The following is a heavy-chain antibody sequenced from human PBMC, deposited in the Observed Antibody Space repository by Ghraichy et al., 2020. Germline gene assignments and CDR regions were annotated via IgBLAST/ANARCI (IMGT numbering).Heavy chain of an antibody. Sequence: GESLNISCAASGFTFSSYSMNWVRQAPGKGLEWVSSISSSSSYIYYADSVKGRFTISRDNAKNSLYLQMNSLRAEDTAVYYCAREKLQLLFVDYYGMDVWCQGTTVTVSS. J-gene: IGHJ6*02. CDR1: GFTFSSYS. CDR2: ISSSSSYI. D-gene: IGHD2-2*01. CDR3: AREKLQLLFVDYYGMDV. V-gene: IGHV3-21*01.